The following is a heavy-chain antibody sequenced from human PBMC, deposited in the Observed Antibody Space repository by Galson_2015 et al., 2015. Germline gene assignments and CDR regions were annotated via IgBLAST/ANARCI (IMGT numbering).Heavy chain of an antibody. D-gene: IGHD6-13*01. V-gene: IGHV1-8*01. Sequence: SVKVSCKASGYTFTSYDINWVRQATGQGLEWMGWMNPNSGNTGYAQKFQGRVTMTRNTSISTAYMELSSLRSEDTAVYYCARAVSSSWYYYYYYMDVWGKGTTVTVSS. CDR2: MNPNSGNT. CDR1: GYTFTSYD. CDR3: ARAVSSSWYYYYYYMDV. J-gene: IGHJ6*03.